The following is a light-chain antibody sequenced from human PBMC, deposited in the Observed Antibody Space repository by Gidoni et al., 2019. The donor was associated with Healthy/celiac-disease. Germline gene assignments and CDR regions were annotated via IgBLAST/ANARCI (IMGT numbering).Light chain of an antibody. CDR3: QQYGTSPAT. J-gene: IGKJ1*01. V-gene: IGKV3-20*01. CDR2: GAF. CDR1: ESVSNY. Sequence: EIVLTQSPGTLSLSPGERATLSCRASESVSNYLAWYQHKAGQAPRLLIHGAFSRANGIADRFSGSGSGTEFTLTISRLEPEDFAVYHRQQYGTSPATFGQGTKVEIK.